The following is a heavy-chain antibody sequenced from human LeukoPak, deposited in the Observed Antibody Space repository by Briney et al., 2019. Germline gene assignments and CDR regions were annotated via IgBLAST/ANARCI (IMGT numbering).Heavy chain of an antibody. CDR3: AREAYDSSGFGPVFYFDY. Sequence: GASVKVSCKASGYIFTDYYMHWVRQAPGQELGWMGRINPNSGGTNYAQKFQGRVTMTRDTSISTAYTELSSVTAADTAVYYCAREAYDSSGFGPVFYFDYWGQGTLVTVSS. D-gene: IGHD3-22*01. CDR1: GYIFTDYY. J-gene: IGHJ4*02. V-gene: IGHV1/OR15-1*02. CDR2: INPNSGGT.